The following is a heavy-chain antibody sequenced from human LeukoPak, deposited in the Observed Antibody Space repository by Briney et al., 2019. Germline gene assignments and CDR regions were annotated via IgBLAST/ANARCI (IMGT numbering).Heavy chain of an antibody. CDR2: INPNRGGT. V-gene: IGHV1-2*02. CDR1: GYTFTGYC. CDR3: ARDYYYDSSGYHLGY. D-gene: IGHD3-22*01. J-gene: IGHJ4*02. Sequence: TSVKVSCKAPGYTFTGYCVHWVRQAPGQGLEWMGWINPNRGGTNYAQKFQGRVTMTRDTSITTAYMELSSLTSDDTALYYCARDYYYDSSGYHLGYWGQGTLVTVSS.